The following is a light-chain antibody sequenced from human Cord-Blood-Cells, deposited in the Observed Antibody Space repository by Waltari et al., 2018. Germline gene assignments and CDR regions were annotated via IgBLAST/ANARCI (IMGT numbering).Light chain of an antibody. CDR3: SSYTSSSTV. V-gene: IGLV2-14*01. Sequence: QSALTQPASVSGSPGQSITISCTGTSSDGGGYNYVSWYQQHPGKAPKLMIYEVSKRPSGVSTRFSGSKSGNTASLTISGLQAEDEADYYCSSYTSSSTVFGTGTKVTVL. J-gene: IGLJ1*01. CDR1: SSDGGGYNY. CDR2: EVS.